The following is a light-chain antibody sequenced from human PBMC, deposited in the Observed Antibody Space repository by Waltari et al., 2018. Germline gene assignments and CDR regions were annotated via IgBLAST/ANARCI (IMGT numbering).Light chain of an antibody. CDR3: NSYASNSNVL. J-gene: IGLJ2*01. CDR1: SSDVGRYNY. CDR2: DVS. Sequence: QSALTQPASVSGSPGQSITISCTGTSSDVGRYNYVSWYQQHPSKAPKLRIYDVSNRPSWVPSRFSCYKSCNTASLTISGLQAADEAHYYCNSYASNSNVLFGRGTKLTSL. V-gene: IGLV2-14*03.